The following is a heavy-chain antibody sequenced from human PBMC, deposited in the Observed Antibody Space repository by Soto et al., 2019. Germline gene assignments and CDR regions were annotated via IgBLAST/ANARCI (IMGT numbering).Heavy chain of an antibody. CDR1: GFTFSSYG. D-gene: IGHD3-3*01. Sequence: GGSLRLSCAASGFTFSSYGMHWVRQAPGKGLEWVAVIWYDGSNKYYADSVKGRFTISRDNSKNTLYLQMNSLRAEDTAVYYCARDSSITIFGVVIYYGMDVWGQGTTVTVSS. CDR2: IWYDGSNK. V-gene: IGHV3-33*01. CDR3: ARDSSITIFGVVIYYGMDV. J-gene: IGHJ6*02.